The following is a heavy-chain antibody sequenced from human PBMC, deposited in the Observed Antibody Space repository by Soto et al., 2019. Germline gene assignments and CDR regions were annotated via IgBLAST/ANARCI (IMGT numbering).Heavy chain of an antibody. CDR1: GFTFSSYW. CDR3: ARGFQSGAALDY. J-gene: IGHJ4*02. CDR2: INSDGCST. Sequence: EVQLVESGGGLVQPGGSLRLSCAASGFTFSSYWMHWVRQAPGKGLVWVSRINSDGCSTSYADSVKGRFTISRDNAKNTLYLQMNSLRAEDTAVYYCARGFQSGAALDYWGQGTLVTVSS. V-gene: IGHV3-74*01. D-gene: IGHD6-6*01.